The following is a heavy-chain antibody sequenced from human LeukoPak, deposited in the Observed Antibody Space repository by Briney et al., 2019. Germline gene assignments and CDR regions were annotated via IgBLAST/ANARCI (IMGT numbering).Heavy chain of an antibody. CDR3: ARGRNYAMDV. V-gene: IGHV6-1*01. CDR2: TYYRSKWFN. Sequence: SQTLSLTCAISGDIVSSNSVAWNWIRQSPSRGLEWLGRTYYRSKWFNEYAVSVESRITINPDTSKNHFSLQLNSVTPEDTAVYYCARGRNYAMDVWGQGTTVTVSS. J-gene: IGHJ6*02. CDR1: GDIVSSNSVA.